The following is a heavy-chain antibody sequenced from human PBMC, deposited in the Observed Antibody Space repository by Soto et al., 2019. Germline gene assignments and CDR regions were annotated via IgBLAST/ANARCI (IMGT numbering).Heavy chain of an antibody. CDR3: EKGEMGCSGGSCYYYGMDV. CDR1: GFTFSSYG. J-gene: IGHJ6*02. Sequence: QVQLVESGGGVVQPGRSLRLSCAASGFTFSSYGMHWVRQAPGKGLEWVAVISYDGSNKYYADSVKGRFTISRDNSKNTLYLQMNSLRAEDTAVYYCEKGEMGCSGGSCYYYGMDVWGQGTTVTVSS. D-gene: IGHD2-15*01. V-gene: IGHV3-30*18. CDR2: ISYDGSNK.